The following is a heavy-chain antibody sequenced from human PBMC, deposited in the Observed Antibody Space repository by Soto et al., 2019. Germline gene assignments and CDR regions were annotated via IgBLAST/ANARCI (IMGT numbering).Heavy chain of an antibody. J-gene: IGHJ4*02. CDR1: VGSISDFY. D-gene: IGHD6-6*01. CDR3: ARVGGLAARTFDY. CDR2: IYYSGST. Sequence: SEPLCLTCTVSVGSISDFYWSWIRQPPVKGLEWIGYIYYSGSTNYNPSLKSRVTISVDTSKNQFSLNLRSMSPADTAVYYCARVGGLAARTFDYWGPGTLVTVSS. V-gene: IGHV4-59*01.